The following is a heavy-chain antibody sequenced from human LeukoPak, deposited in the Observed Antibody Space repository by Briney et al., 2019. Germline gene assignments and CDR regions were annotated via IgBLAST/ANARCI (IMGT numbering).Heavy chain of an antibody. CDR1: GFTFSNYN. Sequence: GGSLRLSCAASGFTFSNYNMNWVRQAPGKGLEWVSYISSRGSYTYYADSVKGRFTISRDNAKNSLYLQMNSLRAEDAAVYYCARIDAFDIWGQGTMVTVSS. J-gene: IGHJ3*02. V-gene: IGHV3-21*06. CDR3: ARIDAFDI. CDR2: ISSRGSYT.